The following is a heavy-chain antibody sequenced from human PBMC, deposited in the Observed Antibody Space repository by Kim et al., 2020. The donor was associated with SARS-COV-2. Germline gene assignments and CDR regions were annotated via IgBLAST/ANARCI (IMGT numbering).Heavy chain of an antibody. CDR2: IYYSGST. D-gene: IGHD6-13*01. V-gene: IGHV4-39*01. J-gene: IGHJ4*02. CDR1: GGSISSSSYY. CDR3: ARQGGYSSSWYFGY. Sequence: SETLSLTCTVSGGSISSSSYYWGWIRQPPGKGLEWIGSIYYSGSTYYNPSLKSRVTISVDTSKNQFSLKLSSVTAADTALYYCARQGGYSSSWYFGYWGQGTLVTVSS.